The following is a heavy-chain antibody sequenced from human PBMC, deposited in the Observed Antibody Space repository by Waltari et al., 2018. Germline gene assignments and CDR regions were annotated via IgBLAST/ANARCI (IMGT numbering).Heavy chain of an antibody. CDR1: GFSFDVFG. J-gene: IGHJ6*02. V-gene: IGHV3-20*04. CDR3: ARSTVTLIYYYALDV. CDR2: ISWNGGTR. D-gene: IGHD4-17*01. Sequence: ELLLVESGGTVVRPGGSLRLSCEASGFSFDVFGMNWVRQVPGKGLEWVSGISWNGGTRGYADSVKGRFTISRDNIRNSLYLEMNSLRAEDTALYYCARSTVTLIYYYALDVWGQGTPVTVSS.